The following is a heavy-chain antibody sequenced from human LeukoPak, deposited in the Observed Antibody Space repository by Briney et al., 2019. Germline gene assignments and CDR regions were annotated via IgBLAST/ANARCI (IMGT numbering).Heavy chain of an antibody. CDR3: ARRGIYDPGYYFDY. Sequence: SETLFLTCTVSGGPISSYYWSWIRQPPGKGLEWIGYIYYSGSTNYNPSLKSRVTISVDTSKNQFSLKLSSVTAADTAVYYCARRGIYDPGYYFDYWGQGTLVAVSS. CDR2: IYYSGST. D-gene: IGHD5-12*01. V-gene: IGHV4-59*01. J-gene: IGHJ4*02. CDR1: GGPISSYY.